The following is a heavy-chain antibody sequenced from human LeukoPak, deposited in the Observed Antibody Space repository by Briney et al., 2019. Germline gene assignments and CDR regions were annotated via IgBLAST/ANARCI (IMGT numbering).Heavy chain of an antibody. CDR2: IYSNSDTI. J-gene: IGHJ5*02. CDR1: GFTFSTYA. Sequence: GGSLRLSCAASGFTFSTYAMNWVRQAPGKGLEWVSWIYSNSDTIYYADSVKGRFALSRDNAQNSLYLQMTSLRDEDTAVYYCARAPRLPLVRGAPPFDNWGQGTLVTVSS. D-gene: IGHD3-10*01. CDR3: ARAPRLPLVRGAPPFDN. V-gene: IGHV3-48*02.